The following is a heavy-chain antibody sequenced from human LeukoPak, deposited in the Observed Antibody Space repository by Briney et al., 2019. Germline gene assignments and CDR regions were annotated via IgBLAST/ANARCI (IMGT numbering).Heavy chain of an antibody. V-gene: IGHV3-21*01. CDR2: ISDSSSYI. CDR3: ASPALGQVTMKP. Sequence: GGSLRLSCAASGFTFSSYSMHWVRQAQGKGLEWVSSISDSSSYIYYADSVKGRFTISRDNAKNSLYLRMNSLRAEDTAMYYCASPALGQVTMKPWGQGTLVTDSS. J-gene: IGHJ5*02. D-gene: IGHD3-22*01. CDR1: GFTFSSYS.